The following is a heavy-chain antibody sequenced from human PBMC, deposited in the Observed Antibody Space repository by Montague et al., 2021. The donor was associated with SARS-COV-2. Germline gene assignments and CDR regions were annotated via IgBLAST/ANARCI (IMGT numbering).Heavy chain of an antibody. Sequence: SETLSLTCTVSGGSISSYYWSWIRQPAGKGLEWIGCIYTSGSTNYNPSLKSRVTMSVDTSKNQFSLKLSSVTAADTAVYYCARDNPVLWFGATYAFDIWGQGTMVTVSS. CDR2: IYTSGST. D-gene: IGHD3-10*01. CDR3: ARDNPVLWFGATYAFDI. V-gene: IGHV4-4*07. CDR1: GGSISSYY. J-gene: IGHJ3*02.